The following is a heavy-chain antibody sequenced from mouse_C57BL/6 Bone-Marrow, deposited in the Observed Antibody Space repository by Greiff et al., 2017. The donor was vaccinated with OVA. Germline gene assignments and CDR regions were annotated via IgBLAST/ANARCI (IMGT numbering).Heavy chain of an antibody. CDR3: ARGSYYGSSDWYFDV. J-gene: IGHJ1*03. CDR2: IDPSDSYT. D-gene: IGHD1-1*01. V-gene: IGHV1-50*01. Sequence: QQPGQGLEWIGEIDPSDSYTNYNQKFKGKATLTVDTSSSTAYMQLSSLTSEDSAVYYCARGSYYGSSDWYFDVWGTGTTVTVSS.